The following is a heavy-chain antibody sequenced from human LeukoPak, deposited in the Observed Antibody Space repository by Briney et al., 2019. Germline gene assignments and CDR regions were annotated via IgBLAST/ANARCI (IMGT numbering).Heavy chain of an antibody. CDR1: GFTFSDYH. CDR3: ARDVWFDP. J-gene: IGHJ5*02. V-gene: IGHV3-11*04. Sequence: GGSLRLSCAASGFTFSDYHMSWIRQAPGKGLEWVSYISSGGSTIYYADSVKGRFTVSRDNAKNSLYLQMNSLRAEDAALYYCARDVWFDPWGQGTLVTVSS. CDR2: ISSGGSTI.